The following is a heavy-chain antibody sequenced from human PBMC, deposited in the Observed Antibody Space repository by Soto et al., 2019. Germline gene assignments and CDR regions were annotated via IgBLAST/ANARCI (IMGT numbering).Heavy chain of an antibody. V-gene: IGHV3-30*18. CDR3: AKGGRQWLVTSDFNY. CDR2: VSHDGRNT. J-gene: IGHJ4*02. CDR1: GFTFSDYA. Sequence: VQLVESGGGVVQPGRSLRLSCAASGFTFSDYAMHWVRQAPGKGLEWVAVVSHDGRNTHYADSVKGRFTISRDSSKNTVSMEITSVRAEATAVYYCAKGGRQWLVTSDFNYWGQGALVTVSS. D-gene: IGHD6-19*01.